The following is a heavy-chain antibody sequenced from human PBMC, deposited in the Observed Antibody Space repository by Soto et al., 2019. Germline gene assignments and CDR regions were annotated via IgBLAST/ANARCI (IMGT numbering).Heavy chain of an antibody. V-gene: IGHV1-58*01. CDR1: GFTFTSSA. D-gene: IGHD5-18*01. Sequence: SVKVSCKASGFTFTSSAVQWVRQARGQRLEWIGWIVVGSGNTNYAQKFQERVTITRDMSTSTADMELSSLRSEDTAVYYCAAEDTAMTYYYYGMDVWGQGTTVTVSS. CDR3: AAEDTAMTYYYYGMDV. J-gene: IGHJ6*02. CDR2: IVVGSGNT.